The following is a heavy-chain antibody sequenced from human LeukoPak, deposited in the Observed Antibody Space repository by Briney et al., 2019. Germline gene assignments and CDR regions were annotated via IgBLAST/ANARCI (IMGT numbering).Heavy chain of an antibody. J-gene: IGHJ4*02. V-gene: IGHV4-38-2*02. CDR3: ARDWNYSSDY. CDR1: GYPISSGYY. CDR2: IYHSGST. D-gene: IGHD1-7*01. Sequence: PSETLSLTCTVSGYPISSGYYWGWIRQPPGKGLEWIGSIYHSGSTYYNPSLKSRVTISVDTSKNQFSLKLSSVTAADTAVYYCARDWNYSSDYWGQRTLVTVSS.